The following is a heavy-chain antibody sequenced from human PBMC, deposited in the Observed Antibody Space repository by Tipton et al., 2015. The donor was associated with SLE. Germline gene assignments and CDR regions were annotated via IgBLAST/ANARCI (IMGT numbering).Heavy chain of an antibody. CDR1: GGSIRSGSYY. CDR3: ARNSRYSSLY. Sequence: TLSLTCTVSGGSIRSGSYYWNWIRQSAGKGLEWIGRIYSSGSTKNNPSLKSRVTISVDTSKNQFSLKLSSVTAADTAVYYCARNSRYSSLYWGPGTLVTVSS. CDR2: IYSSGST. D-gene: IGHD5-18*01. V-gene: IGHV4-61*02. J-gene: IGHJ4*02.